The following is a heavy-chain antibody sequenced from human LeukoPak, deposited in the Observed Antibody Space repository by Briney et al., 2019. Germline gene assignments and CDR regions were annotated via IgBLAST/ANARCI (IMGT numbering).Heavy chain of an antibody. Sequence: ASVKVSCKASGYTFITYAMNWVRQAPGQGLEWMGWINTNTGNPMYAQGFAGRFVFSLDTSVSTAYLQISSLKAEDTAVYYCTTDLGQWLVNYYYGMDVWGQGTTVTVSS. J-gene: IGHJ6*02. CDR2: INTNTGNP. D-gene: IGHD6-19*01. CDR3: TTDLGQWLVNYYYGMDV. CDR1: GYTFITYA. V-gene: IGHV7-4-1*02.